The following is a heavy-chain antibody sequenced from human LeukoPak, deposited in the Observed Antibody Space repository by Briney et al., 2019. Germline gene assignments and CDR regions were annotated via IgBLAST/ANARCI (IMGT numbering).Heavy chain of an antibody. CDR1: GDSMRSFY. CDR2: IYSSGST. CDR3: ARARRGSGLPWDAFDI. J-gene: IGHJ3*02. Sequence: SETLSLICSVSGDSMRSFYWSWIRQPAGKGLEWIGRIYSSGSTNYNPSLKSRVTISVDTSKNQFSLKLSSVTAADTAVYYCARARRGSGLPWDAFDIWGQGTMVTVSS. D-gene: IGHD3-10*01. V-gene: IGHV4-4*07.